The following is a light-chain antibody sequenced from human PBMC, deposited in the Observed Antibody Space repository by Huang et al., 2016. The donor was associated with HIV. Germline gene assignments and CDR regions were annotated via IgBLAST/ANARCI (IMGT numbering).Light chain of an antibody. CDR1: RSISSW. J-gene: IGKJ4*01. CDR3: KQYNSYPLT. V-gene: IGKV1-5*03. CDR2: KAS. Sequence: DIKMTQSPSTMSTSVGDRVTITGRASRSISSWLAWYQQKPGKAPKLLIYKASNLESGVPARLSGSGSGTEFTLTISSLQPDDVAAYYCKQYNSYPLTFGGGTKVQIK.